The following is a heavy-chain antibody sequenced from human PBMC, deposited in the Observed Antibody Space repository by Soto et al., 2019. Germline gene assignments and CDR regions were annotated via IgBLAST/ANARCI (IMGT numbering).Heavy chain of an antibody. D-gene: IGHD4-17*01. J-gene: IGHJ4*02. V-gene: IGHV3-23*01. CDR2: INGGNGPT. Sequence: GGSLRLSCAASGFTFSHYTMSWVRQLPGKGLEWVSGINGGNGPTYYADSVKGRFTISRDNSQSTLYLQMNSLRVGDTAIYYCVKDKEPDGAWDFDYWGQGTLVTVPQ. CDR3: VKDKEPDGAWDFDY. CDR1: GFTFSHYT.